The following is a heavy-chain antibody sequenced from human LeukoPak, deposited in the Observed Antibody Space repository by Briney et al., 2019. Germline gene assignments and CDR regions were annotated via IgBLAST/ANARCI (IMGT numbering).Heavy chain of an antibody. Sequence: GSLRLSCAASGFTFSTYEMNWVRQAPGKGLEWVSYILGSGARIYYAASVKGRFTISRDNAKNSVYLQMNSLRVEDTAVYYCVREMYGPALYYFDYWGQGALVTVSA. CDR1: GFTFSTYE. J-gene: IGHJ4*02. CDR2: ILGSGARI. V-gene: IGHV3-48*03. CDR3: VREMYGPALYYFDY. D-gene: IGHD3-10*01.